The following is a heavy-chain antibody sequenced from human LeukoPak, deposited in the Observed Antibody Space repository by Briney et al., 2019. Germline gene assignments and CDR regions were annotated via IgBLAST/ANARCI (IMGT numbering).Heavy chain of an antibody. D-gene: IGHD3-16*01. CDR3: GRAFPPLRTSSAGDL. CDR2: IIGLSTHI. Sequence: GGSLRLSCSASGFTFSDYDMNWVRQAPGKGLEWVSSIIGLSTHIYYGDSVKGWFSISRDNAKNSVYLQMNSPGVEDTAIYYCGRAFPPLRTSSAGDLWGQGILVTVSS. CDR1: GFTFSDYD. V-gene: IGHV3-69-1*02. J-gene: IGHJ4*02.